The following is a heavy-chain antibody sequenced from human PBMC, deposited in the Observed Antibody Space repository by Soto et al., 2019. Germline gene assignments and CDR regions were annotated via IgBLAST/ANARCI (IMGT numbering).Heavy chain of an antibody. CDR2: ISSSSTI. D-gene: IGHD3-3*01. J-gene: IGHJ6*02. V-gene: IGHV3-11*04. CDR1: GFTFCDYY. Sequence: LRLSCAASGFTFCDYYMNWVRQAPGKGLEWVSSISSSSTIYYADSVKGRFTISRDNAKNSLYLQMNSLRAEDTAVYYCARDGRITIFGDYYYYYDMDVWGQGTTVTVYS. CDR3: ARDGRITIFGDYYYYYDMDV.